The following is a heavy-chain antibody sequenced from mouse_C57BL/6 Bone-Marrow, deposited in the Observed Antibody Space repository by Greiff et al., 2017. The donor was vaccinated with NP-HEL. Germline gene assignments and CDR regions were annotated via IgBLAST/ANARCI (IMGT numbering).Heavy chain of an antibody. CDR3: ARAPDYYGSSPWYCDV. D-gene: IGHD1-1*01. CDR1: GFTFSSYG. J-gene: IGHJ1*03. Sequence: EVKLMESGGDLVKPGGSLKLSCAASGFTFSSYGMSWVRQTPDKRLEWVATISSGGSYTYYPDSVKGRFTISRDNAKNTLYLQMSSLKSEDTAMYYCARAPDYYGSSPWYCDVWGTGTTVTVSS. V-gene: IGHV5-6*01. CDR2: ISSGGSYT.